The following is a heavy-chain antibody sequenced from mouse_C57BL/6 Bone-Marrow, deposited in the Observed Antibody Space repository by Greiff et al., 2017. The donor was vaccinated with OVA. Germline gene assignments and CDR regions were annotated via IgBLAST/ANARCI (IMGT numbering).Heavy chain of an antibody. J-gene: IGHJ3*01. V-gene: IGHV1-59*01. Sequence: QVQLQQPGAELVRPGTSVKLSCKASGYTFTSYWMHWVKQRPGQGLEWIGVIDPSDSYTNYNQKLKGKATLTVDTSSSTAYMQLSSLTSEDSAVYYCARKRVYYDYAWFAYWGQGTLVTVSA. CDR3: ARKRVYYDYAWFAY. D-gene: IGHD2-4*01. CDR2: IDPSDSYT. CDR1: GYTFTSYW.